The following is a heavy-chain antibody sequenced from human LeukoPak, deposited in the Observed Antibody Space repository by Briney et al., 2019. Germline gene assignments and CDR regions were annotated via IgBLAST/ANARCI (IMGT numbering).Heavy chain of an antibody. D-gene: IGHD3-22*01. CDR1: GYTFTSYD. CDR3: ARARSSYYDSSGYNY. J-gene: IGHJ4*02. Sequence: ASVKVSCKASGYTFTSYDISWVRQAPGQGLEWMGWISAYNGNTNYAQKLQGRVTMTTDTSTSTAYMELRSLRSDDTAVYYCARARSSYYDSSGYNYWGQGTLVTVPS. V-gene: IGHV1-18*01. CDR2: ISAYNGNT.